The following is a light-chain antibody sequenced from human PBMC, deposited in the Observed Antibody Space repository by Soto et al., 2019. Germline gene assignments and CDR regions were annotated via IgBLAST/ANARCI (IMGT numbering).Light chain of an antibody. CDR2: GAS. Sequence: EIVLTQSPGTLSLSPGERGTLSCRASQSVSKNYLAWYQQKPGQAPRLLIYGASSRATGIPDRFSGSGSGTDFTLTISRLEPEDFAVYSCQQYASSPLTFGGGTKLEIK. CDR3: QQYASSPLT. V-gene: IGKV3-20*01. CDR1: QSVSKNY. J-gene: IGKJ4*01.